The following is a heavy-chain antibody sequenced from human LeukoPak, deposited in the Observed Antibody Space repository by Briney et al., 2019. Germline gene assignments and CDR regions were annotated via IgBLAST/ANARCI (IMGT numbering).Heavy chain of an antibody. J-gene: IGHJ4*02. CDR1: GFTVSSNY. CDR3: ARLVVITTSWYFDY. Sequence: EPRGSLRLSCAPSGFTVSSNYMSWVRQAPGKGLEWVSVIYSGGSTYYADSVKGRFTISRDNSKNTLYLQMNSLRAEDTAVYYCARLVVITTSWYFDYWGQGTLVTESS. D-gene: IGHD3-22*01. CDR2: IYSGGST. V-gene: IGHV3-53*01.